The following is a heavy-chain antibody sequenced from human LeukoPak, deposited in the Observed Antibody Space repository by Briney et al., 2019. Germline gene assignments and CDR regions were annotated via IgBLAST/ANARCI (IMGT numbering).Heavy chain of an antibody. Sequence: GGSLRLSCAASGFTFSSYAMSWVRQAPGKGLEWVSAISGSGGSTYYADSVKGRFTISRDNSKNTLYLQMNSLRAEDTAVYYCAPQPRQGGATREGYWGQGTLVTVSS. CDR1: GFTFSSYA. CDR3: APQPRQGGATREGY. D-gene: IGHD1-26*01. J-gene: IGHJ4*02. V-gene: IGHV3-23*01. CDR2: ISGSGGST.